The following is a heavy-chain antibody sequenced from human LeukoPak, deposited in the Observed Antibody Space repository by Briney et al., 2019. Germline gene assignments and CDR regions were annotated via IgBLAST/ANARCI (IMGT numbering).Heavy chain of an antibody. CDR3: ARGITMVRGVRALGY. CDR2: ISYDGNNK. D-gene: IGHD3-10*01. Sequence: GGSLRLSCAASGFTFNTYAMHWVRQAPGKGLEWVAVISYDGNNKYYVDSVKGRFTISRDNSKNTLDLQMNSLRAEDTAVYYCARGITMVRGVRALGYWGQGTLVTVSS. J-gene: IGHJ4*02. V-gene: IGHV3-30-3*01. CDR1: GFTFNTYA.